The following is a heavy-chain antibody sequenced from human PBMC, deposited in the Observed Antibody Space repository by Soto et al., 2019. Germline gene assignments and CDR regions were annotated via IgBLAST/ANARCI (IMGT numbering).Heavy chain of an antibody. CDR1: GYTFKNYG. Sequence: QVQLVQSGPEVKNPGASVKVSCKASGYTFKNYGIKWVRQAPGQGLEWVGWITTYNGNRNPAKRFQGRVTMTTDTSTSTTYMELKSLTSDDTGVYYCARDAQPKGVAADGASDYWGQGTLVTVSS. CDR3: ARDAQPKGVAADGASDY. J-gene: IGHJ4*02. CDR2: ITTYNGNR. V-gene: IGHV1-18*01. D-gene: IGHD6-19*01.